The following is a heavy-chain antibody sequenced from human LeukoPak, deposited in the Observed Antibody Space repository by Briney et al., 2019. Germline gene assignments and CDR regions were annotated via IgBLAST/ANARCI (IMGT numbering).Heavy chain of an antibody. D-gene: IGHD6-13*01. CDR1: GFTFTSSA. V-gene: IGHV1-58*02. Sequence: GTSVKVSCKASGFTFTSSAMQWVRQARGQRLEWIGWIVVGSGNTNYAQKLQGRVTMTTDTSTSTAYMELRSLRSDDTAVYYCARIDTAAAGSFDYWGQGTLVTVSS. CDR2: IVVGSGNT. J-gene: IGHJ4*02. CDR3: ARIDTAAAGSFDY.